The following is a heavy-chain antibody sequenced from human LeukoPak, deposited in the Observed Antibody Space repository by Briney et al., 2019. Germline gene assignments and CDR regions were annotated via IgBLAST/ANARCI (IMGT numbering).Heavy chain of an antibody. CDR2: IDHRGDT. Sequence: PSETLSLTCAVYGGSFSRYYWSWIRQSPGKGLEWIAEIDHRGDTNHNPSVKSRVTISVDTSKNQFSLKVRSLSAADTAVYYCARGATISETGYFDFWGQGTLVTVSS. V-gene: IGHV4-34*01. CDR3: ARGATISETGYFDF. D-gene: IGHD5-24*01. J-gene: IGHJ4*03. CDR1: GGSFSRYY.